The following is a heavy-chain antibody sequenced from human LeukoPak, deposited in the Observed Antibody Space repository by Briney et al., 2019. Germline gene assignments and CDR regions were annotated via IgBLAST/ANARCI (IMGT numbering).Heavy chain of an antibody. CDR1: QYTFTSYD. D-gene: IGHD4-17*01. J-gene: IGHJ5*02. CDR2: INPSGGST. V-gene: IGHV1-46*01. CDR3: ARPNYGVSFRWFDP. Sequence: ASVKVSCKASQYTFTSYDIHWVRQAPGQGLEWMGIINPSGGSTRYAQKFQGRVTMTRDTSTSTVYMELRTLSSEDTALYYCARPNYGVSFRWFDPWGQGTQVTVSS.